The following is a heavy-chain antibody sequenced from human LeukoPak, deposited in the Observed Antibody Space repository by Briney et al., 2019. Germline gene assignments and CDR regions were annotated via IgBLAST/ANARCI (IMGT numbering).Heavy chain of an antibody. CDR1: GFTFSNYG. J-gene: IGHJ6*03. Sequence: GGSLRLSCAASGFTFSNYGMHWVRQAPGKGLEWVAVISYDGSNKYYADSVKGRFTISRDNSKNTLYLQMSSLRAEDTAVYYCAKRGDDYYYYMDVWGKGTTVTVSS. V-gene: IGHV3-30*18. CDR2: ISYDGSNK. CDR3: AKRGDDYYYYMDV. D-gene: IGHD5-24*01.